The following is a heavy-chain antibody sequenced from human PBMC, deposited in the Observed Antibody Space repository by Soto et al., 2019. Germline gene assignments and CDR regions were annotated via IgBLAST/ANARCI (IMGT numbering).Heavy chain of an antibody. V-gene: IGHV3-74*01. CDR3: ARENWYSLDV. J-gene: IGHJ6*02. Sequence: EVQLVESGGGSVQPGGSLRLSCAASGFSFSSYFMAWVRQAPGEGLVSVSHVPGDGSRASYADSVRGRFTISRDNAKKTLYLQMDRLRDEDVAIYYCARENWYSLDVWGQGTTVSVSS. CDR2: VPGDGSRA. D-gene: IGHD1-26*01. CDR1: GFSFSSYF.